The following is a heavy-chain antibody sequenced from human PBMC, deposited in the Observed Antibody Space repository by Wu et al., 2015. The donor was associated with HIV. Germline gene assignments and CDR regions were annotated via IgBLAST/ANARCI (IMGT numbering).Heavy chain of an antibody. D-gene: IGHD3-10*01. CDR3: ARGRHMVRGVIIDLYYYGMDV. J-gene: IGHJ6*02. CDR1: GYSFIGLPGFD. Sequence: QALLVQSGAEMKRPGASVRVSCEASGYSFIGLPGFDINWVRQAPGQGPQWMGWINPNSGNSGSAQEFQGRVTMTRSTSIRTAYMEVSSLRSEDTAVYYCARGRHMVRGVIIDLYYYGMDVWGQGTTVTVSS. V-gene: IGHV1-8*01. CDR2: INPNSGNS.